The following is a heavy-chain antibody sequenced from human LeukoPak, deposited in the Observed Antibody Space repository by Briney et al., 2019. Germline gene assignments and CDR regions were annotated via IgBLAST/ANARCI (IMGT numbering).Heavy chain of an antibody. CDR2: INRNGGI. CDR3: ARGFLAHFYGSSSH. Sequence: PSETLSLTCAVYGGSFSDYYWAWIRQPPGKGLEWIGEINRNGGINYNPSLKSRVTLSLDTSMNHVSLRLTSVTAADTGVYYCARGFLAHFYGSSSHWGQGTLVSVSS. V-gene: IGHV4-34*01. J-gene: IGHJ4*02. CDR1: GGSFSDYY. D-gene: IGHD3-10*01.